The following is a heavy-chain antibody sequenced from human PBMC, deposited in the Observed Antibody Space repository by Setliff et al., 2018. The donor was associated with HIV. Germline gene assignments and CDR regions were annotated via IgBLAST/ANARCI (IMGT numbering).Heavy chain of an antibody. V-gene: IGHV4-31*03. Sequence: PSETLSLTCSVSGVSVGSGDYYWHWIRQHPEKALEWIGYIFHSGDTYYNPSLKCRISMSVDTSKNQFSLVLTSLTAADTAVYYCATRPRIAARPFDYWGQGMLVTVS. CDR2: IFHSGDT. J-gene: IGHJ4*02. CDR1: GVSVGSGDYY. D-gene: IGHD6-6*01. CDR3: ATRPRIAARPFDY.